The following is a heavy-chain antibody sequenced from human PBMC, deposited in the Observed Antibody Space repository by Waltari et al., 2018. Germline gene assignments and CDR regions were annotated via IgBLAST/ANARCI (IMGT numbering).Heavy chain of an antibody. J-gene: IGHJ4*02. CDR1: GGSISSGSYY. Sequence: QVQLQESGPGLVKPSQTLSLTCTVSGGSISSGSYYWSWIRQPAGKGLEWIGRIYTSGSTNYNPSLKSRVTISVDTSKNQFSLKLSSVTAADTAVYYCARTLKSGFGESFDYWGQGTLVTVSS. D-gene: IGHD3-10*01. CDR3: ARTLKSGFGESFDY. CDR2: IYTSGST. V-gene: IGHV4-61*02.